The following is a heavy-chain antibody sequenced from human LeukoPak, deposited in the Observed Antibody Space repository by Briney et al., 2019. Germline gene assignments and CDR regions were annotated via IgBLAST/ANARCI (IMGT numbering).Heavy chain of an antibody. CDR2: IYTSGST. J-gene: IGHJ5*02. D-gene: IGHD2-2*01. CDR1: SGSISSYY. Sequence: SSETLSLTCTVCSGSISSYYWSWVRQPAGKGLEWLGRIYTSGSTNYNPSLKSRVTMSVDTSKNQFSLELSSVTAADTAVYYCARDIVVVPAGDWFDPWGPGTLVTVSS. V-gene: IGHV4-4*07. CDR3: ARDIVVVPAGDWFDP.